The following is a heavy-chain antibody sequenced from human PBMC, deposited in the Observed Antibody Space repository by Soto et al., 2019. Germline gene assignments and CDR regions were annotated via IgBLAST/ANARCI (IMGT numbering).Heavy chain of an antibody. D-gene: IGHD4-17*01. CDR2: IWYDGSNK. CDR3: AGDRNDYGDSDAFDI. J-gene: IGHJ3*02. Sequence: QVQLVESGGGVVQPGRSLRLSCAASGFTFSSYGMHWVRQAPGKGLEWVAVIWYDGSNKYYADSVKGRFTISRDNSKNTLYLQMNSLRAEDTAVYYCAGDRNDYGDSDAFDIWGQGTMVTVSS. CDR1: GFTFSSYG. V-gene: IGHV3-33*01.